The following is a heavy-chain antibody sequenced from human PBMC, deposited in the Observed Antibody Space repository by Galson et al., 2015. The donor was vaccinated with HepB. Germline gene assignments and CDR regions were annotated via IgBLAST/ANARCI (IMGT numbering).Heavy chain of an antibody. CDR3: TTDPNRYFDWLGRGY. Sequence: SLGLSCAASGFTFSNAWMSWVRQAPGKGLEWVGRIKSKTDGGTTDYAAPVKGRFTISRDDSKNTLYLQMNSLKTEDTAVYYCTTDPNRYFDWLGRGYWGQGTLVTVSS. CDR1: GFTFSNAW. V-gene: IGHV3-15*01. J-gene: IGHJ4*02. D-gene: IGHD3-9*01. CDR2: IKSKTDGGTT.